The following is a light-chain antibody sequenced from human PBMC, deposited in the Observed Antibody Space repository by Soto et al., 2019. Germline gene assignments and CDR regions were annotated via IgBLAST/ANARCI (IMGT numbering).Light chain of an antibody. Sequence: QAVLTQPPSVSGAPGQRVTISCTGSGSNIGAGYDVHWYQQLPGTAPKLLIYGNSNRPSGVPDRFSGSKSGTSASLAITGLQAEDEADYYCQSYDSSLRGVFGGGTKLTVL. CDR3: QSYDSSLRGV. CDR2: GNS. V-gene: IGLV1-40*01. CDR1: GSNIGAGYD. J-gene: IGLJ2*01.